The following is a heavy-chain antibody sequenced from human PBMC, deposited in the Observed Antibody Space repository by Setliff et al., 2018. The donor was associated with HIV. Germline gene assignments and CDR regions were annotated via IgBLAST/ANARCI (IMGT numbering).Heavy chain of an antibody. CDR2: INQSGST. Sequence: SETLSLTCAVYGGSLSGDYWSWIRQPPGKGLEWIGEINQSGSTNYSPSLKSRVIISVDTSKNQLSLKLSSVTAADTAMYYCARGRGRTFYYDSSGSRAFDIWGQGTMGT. V-gene: IGHV4-34*01. CDR3: ARGRGRTFYYDSSGSRAFDI. CDR1: GGSLSGDY. D-gene: IGHD3-22*01. J-gene: IGHJ3*02.